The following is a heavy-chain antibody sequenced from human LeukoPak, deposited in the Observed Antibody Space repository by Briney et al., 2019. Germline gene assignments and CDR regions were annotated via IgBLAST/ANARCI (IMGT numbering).Heavy chain of an antibody. D-gene: IGHD3-22*01. CDR2: IFYTGST. CDR3: ARAGFFYDTSGYNDAFDI. Sequence: PSETLSLTCTVSGGSIGSYYWSWIRQPPGQGLEWIGYIFYTGSTNYNSSLKSRVTISIDTSKNQFSLKLSSVTAADTAVYHCARAGFFYDTSGYNDAFDIWGQGTMVTVSS. V-gene: IGHV4-59*01. CDR1: GGSIGSYY. J-gene: IGHJ3*02.